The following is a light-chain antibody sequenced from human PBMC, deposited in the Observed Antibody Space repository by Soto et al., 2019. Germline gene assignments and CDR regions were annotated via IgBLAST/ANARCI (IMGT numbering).Light chain of an antibody. CDR1: QSISRY. J-gene: IGKJ1*01. CDR2: GAS. CDR3: QQTYSTPRT. Sequence: DIQMTQSPSSLSASVGDRVTITCRASQSISRYLNWYQQKPGKVPNLLIFGASNLQSGVPSRFSGSGSGTDFTLTISSLHPEDFATYYCQQTYSTPRTFGQGTKVEIK. V-gene: IGKV1-39*01.